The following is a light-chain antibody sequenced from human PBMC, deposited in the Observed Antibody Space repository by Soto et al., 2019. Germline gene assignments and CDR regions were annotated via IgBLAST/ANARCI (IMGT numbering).Light chain of an antibody. V-gene: IGKV1-5*01. CDR1: SSVNNW. CDR2: DAS. CDR3: QQYNSDWT. Sequence: DIQMTQYPSTLSSSVEEKVTISCRASSSVNNWLALYQRKPGKAPKRLIHDASTLESVIPSRFSGSGSGTEFTLTISSLQPDDFATYYCQQYNSDWTFDQGPKVEIK. J-gene: IGKJ1*01.